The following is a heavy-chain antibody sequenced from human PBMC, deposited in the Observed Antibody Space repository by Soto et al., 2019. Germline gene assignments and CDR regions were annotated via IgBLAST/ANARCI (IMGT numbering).Heavy chain of an antibody. Sequence: QVQLQQWGAGLLKPSETLSLTCAVYGGSFSGYYWSWIRQPPGKGLEWIGEINHSGSTNYNPSLTSRVTISVDTSKNQFSLKLSSVTAADTAVYYCARGWGRIFDSWGQGTLVTVSS. CDR1: GGSFSGYY. V-gene: IGHV4-34*01. J-gene: IGHJ4*02. D-gene: IGHD7-27*01. CDR2: INHSGST. CDR3: ARGWGRIFDS.